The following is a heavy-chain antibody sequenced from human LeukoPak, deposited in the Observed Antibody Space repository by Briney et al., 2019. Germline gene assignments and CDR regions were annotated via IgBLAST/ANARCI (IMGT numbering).Heavy chain of an antibody. CDR2: INPNSGGT. CDR1: RYTSTGYY. D-gene: IGHD6-19*01. CDR3: ARDQYSSGHDY. Sequence: ASVKVSCKASRYTSTGYYMHWVRQAPGQGLEWMGWINPNSGGTNYAQKFQGRVTMTRDTSISTAYMELSRLRSDDTAVYYCARDQYSSGHDYWGQGTLVTVSS. J-gene: IGHJ4*02. V-gene: IGHV1-2*02.